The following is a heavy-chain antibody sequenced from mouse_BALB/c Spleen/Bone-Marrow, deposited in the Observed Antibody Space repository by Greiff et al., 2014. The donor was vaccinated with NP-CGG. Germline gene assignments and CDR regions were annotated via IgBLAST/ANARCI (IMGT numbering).Heavy chain of an antibody. CDR1: GYTFTSYW. D-gene: IGHD1-1*01. Sequence: VQLQQSGAELAKPGASVKMSCKASGYTFTSYWMHWVKQRPGQGLEWIGYINPSTGYTEYNQKFKDKATLTADKSSSTAYMQLSSLTSEDSAVCYCAREGYYGSPFAYWGQGTLVTVSA. CDR2: INPSTGYT. V-gene: IGHV1-7*01. J-gene: IGHJ3*01. CDR3: AREGYYGSPFAY.